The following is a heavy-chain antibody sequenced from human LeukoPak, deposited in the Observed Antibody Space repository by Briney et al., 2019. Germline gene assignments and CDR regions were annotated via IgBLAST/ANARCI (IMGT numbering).Heavy chain of an antibody. J-gene: IGHJ4*02. CDR3: ATINFRPY. Sequence: GGSLRLSCAASGFTFSDYYMSWIRQAPGKALEWVSYVSSGSSTIYYADSVKGRFTISRDDAKSSLFLQMNSLRAEDTAIYYCATINFRPYWGQGTLVTVSS. CDR1: GFTFSDYY. V-gene: IGHV3-11*01. D-gene: IGHD1-1*01. CDR2: VSSGSSTI.